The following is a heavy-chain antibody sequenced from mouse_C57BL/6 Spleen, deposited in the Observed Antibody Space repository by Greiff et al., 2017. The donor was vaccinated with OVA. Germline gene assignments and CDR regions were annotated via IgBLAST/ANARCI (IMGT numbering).Heavy chain of an antibody. CDR2: ISSGGDYI. J-gene: IGHJ1*03. Sequence: EVMLVESGEGLVKPGGSLKLSCAASGFTFSSYAMSWVRQTPEKRLEWVAYISSGGDYIYYADTVKGRFTISRDNARNTLYLQMSSLKSEDTAMYYCTRDKDYDVYFDVWGTGTTVTVSS. CDR1: GFTFSSYA. CDR3: TRDKDYDVYFDV. D-gene: IGHD2-4*01. V-gene: IGHV5-9-1*02.